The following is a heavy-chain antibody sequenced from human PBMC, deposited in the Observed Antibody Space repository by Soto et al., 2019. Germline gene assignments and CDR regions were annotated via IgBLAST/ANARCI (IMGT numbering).Heavy chain of an antibody. V-gene: IGHV3-23*01. D-gene: IGHD3-16*01. CDR2: IGGSAGGT. CDR1: RFTFSSYT. Sequence: PGGSLRLSCAASRFTFSSYTRSWVRQAPGKGLEWISTIGGSAGGTYYADSVKGRFTISRDNSKSTLYLQMDSLRAEDTAVYYCAKVGGATIRNGMDVWGQGTTVTVSS. J-gene: IGHJ6*02. CDR3: AKVGGATIRNGMDV.